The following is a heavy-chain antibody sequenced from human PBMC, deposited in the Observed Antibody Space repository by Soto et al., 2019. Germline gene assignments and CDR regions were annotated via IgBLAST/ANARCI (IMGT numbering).Heavy chain of an antibody. CDR1: GFTFRSYS. CDR2: ISGSNRTI. Sequence: GGSLRLSCAASGFTFRSYSMNWVRQAPGKGLEWVSYISGSNRTINYADSVKGRFIISRDNAKNSLYLQMHGLRDEDTAVYYCAREGWPLLQTGMDVWGQGTTVTVSS. CDR3: AREGWPLLQTGMDV. J-gene: IGHJ6*02. V-gene: IGHV3-48*02. D-gene: IGHD2-15*01.